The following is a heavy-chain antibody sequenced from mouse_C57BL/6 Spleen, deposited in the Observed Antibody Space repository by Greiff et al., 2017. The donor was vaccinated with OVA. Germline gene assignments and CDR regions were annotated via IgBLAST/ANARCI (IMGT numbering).Heavy chain of an antibody. CDR3: ASTMITTRVYYYAMDY. CDR2: ISSGSSTI. Sequence: EVHLVESGGGLVKPGGSLKLSCAASGFTFSDYGMHWVRQAPEKGLEWVAYISSGSSTIYYADTVKGRFTISRDNAKNTLFLQMTSLRSEDTAMYYCASTMITTRVYYYAMDYWGQGTSVTVSS. J-gene: IGHJ4*01. V-gene: IGHV5-17*01. CDR1: GFTFSDYG. D-gene: IGHD2-4*01.